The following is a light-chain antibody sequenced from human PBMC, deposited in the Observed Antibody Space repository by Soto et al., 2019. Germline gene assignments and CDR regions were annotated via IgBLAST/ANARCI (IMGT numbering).Light chain of an antibody. CDR2: EGS. Sequence: QSALTQPASVSGSPGQSITLSCTRTSSGVGNYNLVSWYQHRPGKAPKLIIYEGSQRPSGVSDRFSGSKSGNTASLTISGLRAEDEADYYCSSYAGAVVFGGGTKLTV. V-gene: IGLV2-23*01. J-gene: IGLJ2*01. CDR3: SSYAGAVV. CDR1: SSGVGNYNL.